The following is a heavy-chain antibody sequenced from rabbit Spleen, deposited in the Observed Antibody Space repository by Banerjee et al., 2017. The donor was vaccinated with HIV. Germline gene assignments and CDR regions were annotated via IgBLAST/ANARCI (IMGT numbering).Heavy chain of an antibody. J-gene: IGHJ6*01. V-gene: IGHV1S40*01. Sequence: VESGGGLVKPGASLTLTCKVSGFSFRSGYDRCGGRQAPGKGLEWVVCMYGDITGRTCCASWPKGRFTTSIASSTTGTLQMTSLAAADTATYFCARDTSSSFSSYGMNLWGPGTLVTVS. D-gene: IGHD1-1*01. CDR1: GFSFRSGYD. CDR2: MYGDITGRT. CDR3: ARDTSSSFSSYGMNL.